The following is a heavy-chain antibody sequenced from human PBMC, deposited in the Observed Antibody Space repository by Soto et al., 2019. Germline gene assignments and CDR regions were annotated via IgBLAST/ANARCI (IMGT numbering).Heavy chain of an antibody. CDR1: GGSISSGGYY. D-gene: IGHD3-16*01. V-gene: IGHV4-31*03. CDR2: IYYSGST. Sequence: QVQLQASGPGLVKPSQTLSLTCTVSGGSISSGGYYWSWIRQHPGKGLEWIGYIYYSGSTYYNPSLKSRVTISVDTSKSQFSLKLSSVTAADTAVYYCARGEWLGERRFDPWGQGTLVTVSS. J-gene: IGHJ5*02. CDR3: ARGEWLGERRFDP.